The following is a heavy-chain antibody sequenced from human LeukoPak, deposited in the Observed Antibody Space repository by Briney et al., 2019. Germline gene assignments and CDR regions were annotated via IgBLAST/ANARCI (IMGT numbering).Heavy chain of an antibody. V-gene: IGHV4-39*07. D-gene: IGHD3-3*01. CDR1: GGSISVTPYY. CDR2: IYYSGST. Sequence: SETLSLTCAISGGSISVTPYYWGWIRQPPGKGLEWIGSIYYSGSTYYNPSLKSRLTISVDTSKNQFSLKLTSETAADTAVYYCARASTIFGHFAYWGRGTLVTVSS. J-gene: IGHJ4*02. CDR3: ARASTIFGHFAY.